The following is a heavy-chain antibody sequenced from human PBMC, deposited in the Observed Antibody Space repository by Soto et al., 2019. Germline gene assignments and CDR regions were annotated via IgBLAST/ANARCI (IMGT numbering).Heavy chain of an antibody. Sequence: QVQLVESGGGVVQPGRSLRLSCAASGFSFTTYVMHWVRQAPGKGLEWVAVISHDGSYKYYGDAVKGRFTISRDTSKNAVYLEMNSLRPEDTAVYYCAKGLLAIVGTTLPRDAFNIWGQGTMVIVSS. CDR3: AKGLLAIVGTTLPRDAFNI. J-gene: IGHJ3*02. D-gene: IGHD1-26*01. V-gene: IGHV3-30*18. CDR1: GFSFTTYV. CDR2: ISHDGSYK.